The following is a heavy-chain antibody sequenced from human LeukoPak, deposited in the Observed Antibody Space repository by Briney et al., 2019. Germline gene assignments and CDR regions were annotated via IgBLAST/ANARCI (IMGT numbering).Heavy chain of an antibody. CDR3: PRDKDDCVGGTYRL. CDR2: IYHTGST. CDR1: GYSISSGYY. V-gene: IGHV4-38-2*01. J-gene: IGHJ4*02. Sequence: PSETLSLTCAASGYSISSGYYWGCGRQAPGRGLEWVGGIYHTGSTASNPSLNSRLTITVDMSKTQISLYLRSVTAADTAVYYCPRDKDDCVGGTYRLWGQGMLVTVSS. D-gene: IGHD3-16*02.